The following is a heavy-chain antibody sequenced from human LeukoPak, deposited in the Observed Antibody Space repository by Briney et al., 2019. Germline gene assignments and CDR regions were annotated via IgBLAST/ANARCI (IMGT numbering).Heavy chain of an antibody. CDR2: ISHDGTYK. CDR1: GFTYSNYA. D-gene: IGHD5-18*01. CDR3: AKDGETAIFTLFDY. J-gene: IGHJ4*02. V-gene: IGHV3-30*18. Sequence: PGRSLRLSCASSGFTYSNYAMHWVRQAPGKGLEWVAVISHDGTYKYYADSVKGRFPISRDNSKKTLSLQKNTLRGEDTAVYYCAKDGETAIFTLFDYWGQGILVTVSS.